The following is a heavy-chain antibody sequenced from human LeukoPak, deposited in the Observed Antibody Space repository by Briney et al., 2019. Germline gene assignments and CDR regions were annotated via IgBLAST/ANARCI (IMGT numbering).Heavy chain of an antibody. CDR1: GYSFTNSW. Sequence: GESLKISCKGSGYSFTNSWIGWVRQMPGKGLEWMGIIYPGDSESRYSPSFQGQVTISADKSISTAYLQWSSLKASDTAMYYCARRTESSSWYSEYWGQGTLVTVSS. V-gene: IGHV5-51*01. D-gene: IGHD6-13*01. CDR3: ARRTESSSWYSEY. CDR2: IYPGDSES. J-gene: IGHJ4*02.